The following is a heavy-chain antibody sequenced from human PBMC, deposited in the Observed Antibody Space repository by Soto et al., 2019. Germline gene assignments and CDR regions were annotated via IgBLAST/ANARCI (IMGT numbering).Heavy chain of an antibody. V-gene: IGHV3-23*01. CDR3: AKDRIAAGNWFDP. CDR2: ISSSGDST. J-gene: IGHJ5*02. D-gene: IGHD6-25*01. CDR1: GFTFRNYC. Sequence: GGSLILSCAASGFTFRNYCMSWVRQAPGKGLEWVSTISSSGDSTYYADSVEGRFTISRDTSKNTLYLQMNSLRAEDTAVYYCAKDRIAAGNWFDPWGQGTLVTVSS.